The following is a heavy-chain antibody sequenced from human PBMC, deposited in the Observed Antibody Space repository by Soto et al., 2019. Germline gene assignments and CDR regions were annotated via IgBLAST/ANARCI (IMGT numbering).Heavy chain of an antibody. Sequence: QVQLVQSGAEVKKPGASVKVSCNASGYTFTSYCIHWVRKAPGQGLEWMGWISAYDGNTNYAQKLQGRVTMTTYTSTSTAYRELRSLRSDDTAVYYCARGTTVETGSYWGQGTLVTVSS. CDR1: GYTFTSYC. J-gene: IGHJ4*02. V-gene: IGHV1-18*01. D-gene: IGHD4-17*01. CDR2: ISAYDGNT. CDR3: ARGTTVETGSY.